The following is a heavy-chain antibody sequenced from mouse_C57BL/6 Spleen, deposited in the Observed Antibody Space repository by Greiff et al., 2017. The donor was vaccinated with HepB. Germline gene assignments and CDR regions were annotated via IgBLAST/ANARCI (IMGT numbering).Heavy chain of an antibody. V-gene: IGHV1-39*01. J-gene: IGHJ3*01. Sequence: VQLQQSGPELVKPGASVKISCKASGYSFTDYNMNWVKQSNGKSLEWIGVINPNYGTTNYNQNFKGKATLTVDQSSRTAYMQLNSLTSEDSAIYYCAREDGSGAFDYWGQGTLVTVSA. CDR1: GYSFTDYN. CDR2: INPNYGTT. D-gene: IGHD1-1*01. CDR3: AREDGSGAFDY.